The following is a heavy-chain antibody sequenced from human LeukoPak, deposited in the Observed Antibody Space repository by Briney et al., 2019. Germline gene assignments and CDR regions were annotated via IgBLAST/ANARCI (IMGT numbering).Heavy chain of an antibody. D-gene: IGHD3-10*01. J-gene: IGHJ6*04. V-gene: IGHV1-46*01. CDR2: INPSGGST. CDR3: ARGAVLWFGELLLGMDV. CDR1: GYTFTSYY. Sequence: ASVKVSCKASGYTFTSYYMHWVRQAPGQGLEWMGIINPSGGSTSYAQKFQGRVTMTRDMSTSTVYMELSSLRSEDTAVYYCARGAVLWFGELLLGMDVWGKGTTVTISS.